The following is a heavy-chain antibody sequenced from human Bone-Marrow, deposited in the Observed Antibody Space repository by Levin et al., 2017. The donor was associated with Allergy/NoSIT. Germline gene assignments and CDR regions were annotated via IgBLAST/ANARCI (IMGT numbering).Heavy chain of an antibody. D-gene: IGHD1-1*01. Sequence: GESLKISCTASGFTFSDFNMHWVRQAPGKGLQWVALISYDGIDKIYSDFVKGRFRISRDKNTLYLQMNNLGPEDTALYYCARDATFLQQETIDYWGQGALVTVSS. J-gene: IGHJ4*02. CDR1: GFTFSDFN. V-gene: IGHV3-30*03. CDR2: ISYDGIDK. CDR3: ARDATFLQQETIDY.